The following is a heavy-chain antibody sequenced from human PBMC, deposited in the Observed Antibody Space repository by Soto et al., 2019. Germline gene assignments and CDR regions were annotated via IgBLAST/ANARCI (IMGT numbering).Heavy chain of an antibody. J-gene: IGHJ3*02. CDR2: IIPILGIA. V-gene: IGHV1-69*02. D-gene: IGHD2-15*01. CDR1: GGTFSSYT. CDR3: ARGVYCSGGSCYPTDAFDI. Sequence: QVQLVQSGAEVKKPGSSVKVSCKASGGTFSSYTISWVRQAPGQGLEWMGRIIPILGIANYAQKFQGRVTITAAKSTSTAYMELSSLRSEDTAVYYCARGVYCSGGSCYPTDAFDIWGQGTMVTVSS.